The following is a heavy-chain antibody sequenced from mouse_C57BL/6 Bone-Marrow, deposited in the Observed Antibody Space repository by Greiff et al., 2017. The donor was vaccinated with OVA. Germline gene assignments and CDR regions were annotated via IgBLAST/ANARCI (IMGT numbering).Heavy chain of an antibody. J-gene: IGHJ2*01. CDR2: ITHSGET. Sequence: QLQESGPGLVKPSQSLFLTCSITGFPITSGYYWIWIRQSPGKPLEWMGYITHSGETFYNPSLQSPISITRETSKNQFFLQLNSVTTEDTAMYYGAGVSDSSGYYYFDYWGQGTTLTVSS. D-gene: IGHD3-2*02. V-gene: IGHV12-3*01. CDR1: GFPITSGYY. CDR3: AGVSDSSGYYYFDY.